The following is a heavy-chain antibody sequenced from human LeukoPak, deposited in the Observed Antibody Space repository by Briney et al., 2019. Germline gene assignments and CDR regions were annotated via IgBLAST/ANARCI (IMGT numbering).Heavy chain of an antibody. J-gene: IGHJ4*02. CDR3: ARGVVVPAAMSYFDY. V-gene: IGHV4-59*12. CDR2: IYYSGST. Sequence: SETLSLTCTVSGGSISSYYWSWIRQPPGKGLEWIGYIYYSGSTNYNPSLKSRVTISVDTSKNQFSLKLSSVTAADTAVYYCARGVVVPAAMSYFDYWGQGTLVTVSS. D-gene: IGHD2-2*01. CDR1: GGSISSYY.